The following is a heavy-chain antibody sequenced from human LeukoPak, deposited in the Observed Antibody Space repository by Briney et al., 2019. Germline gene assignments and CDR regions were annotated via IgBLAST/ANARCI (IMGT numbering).Heavy chain of an antibody. V-gene: IGHV4-59*08. CDR3: ARQGYYGSGSYYSLPSYYYMDV. Sequence: KASETLSLTCTVSGGSISSYYWSWIRQPPGKGLEWIGYICYSGSTNYNPSLKSRVTISVDTSKNQFSLKLSSVTAADTAVYYCARQGYYGSGSYYSLPSYYYMDVWGKGTTVTVSS. J-gene: IGHJ6*03. CDR2: ICYSGST. CDR1: GGSISSYY. D-gene: IGHD3-10*01.